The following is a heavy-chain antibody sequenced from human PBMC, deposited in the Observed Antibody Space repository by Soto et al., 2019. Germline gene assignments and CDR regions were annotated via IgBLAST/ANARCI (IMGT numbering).Heavy chain of an antibody. CDR1: GFTFSSYG. V-gene: IGHV3-30*03. J-gene: IGHJ6*02. CDR3: AHIAAAKKTGLWVSYYYYGMDV. Sequence: QVQLVESGGGVVQPGRSLRLSCAASGFTFSSYGMHWVRQAPGKGLEWVAVISYDGSNKYYADSVKGRFTISRDNSKNTLYLQMNSLRAEDTAVYYCAHIAAAKKTGLWVSYYYYGMDVWGQGTTVTVSS. CDR2: ISYDGSNK. D-gene: IGHD6-13*01.